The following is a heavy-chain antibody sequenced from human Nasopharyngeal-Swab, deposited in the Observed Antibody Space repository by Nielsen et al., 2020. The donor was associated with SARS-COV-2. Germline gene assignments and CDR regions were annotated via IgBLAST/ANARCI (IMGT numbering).Heavy chain of an antibody. D-gene: IGHD3-3*01. CDR2: IYHSGST. CDR3: ARHSSVTIFGVVIVTYDFDY. V-gene: IGHV4-38-2*01. CDR1: GYSISSGYY. J-gene: IGHJ4*02. Sequence: GSLRLSCAVSGYSISSGYYWGWIRQPPGKGLEWIGSIYHSGSTYYNPSLKSRVTISVDTSKNQFSLKLSSVTAADTAVYYCARHSSVTIFGVVIVTYDFDYWGQGTLVTVSS.